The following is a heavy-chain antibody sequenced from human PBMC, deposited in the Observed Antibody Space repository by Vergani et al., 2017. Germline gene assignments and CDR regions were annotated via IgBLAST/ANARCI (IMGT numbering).Heavy chain of an antibody. CDR2: TRNKANSYTT. V-gene: IGHV3-72*01. J-gene: IGHJ5*02. Sequence: EVQLVESGGGLVQPGGSLRLSCAASGFTFSDHYMDWVRQAPGKGLEWVGRTRNKANSYTTEYAASVKGRFTISRDDSKNSLYLQMNSLITEDTAVYYCATEGPWGQGTLVTVSS. CDR3: ATEGP. CDR1: GFTFSDHY.